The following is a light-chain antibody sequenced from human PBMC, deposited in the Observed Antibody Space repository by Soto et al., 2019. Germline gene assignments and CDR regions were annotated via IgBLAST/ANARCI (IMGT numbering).Light chain of an antibody. CDR3: CPFTPITTDG. J-gene: IGLJ1*01. V-gene: IGLV2-14*01. CDR1: SSDVSADND. Sequence: VLTEAASASGALGQSTTIFCTRTSSDVSADNDGSWYQQQPGEAPKLTSSQVSNRPSGVSSRFPCSKPGNTASMIISGLQAEDDADYYCCPFTPITTDGLGTGTKGT. CDR2: QVS.